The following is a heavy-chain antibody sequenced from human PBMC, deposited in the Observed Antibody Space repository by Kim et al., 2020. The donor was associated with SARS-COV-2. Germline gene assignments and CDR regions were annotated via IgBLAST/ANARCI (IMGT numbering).Heavy chain of an antibody. Sequence: GGSLRLSCAASGFTFSSYGMHWVRQAPGKGLEWVAVISYDGSNKYYADSVKGRFTISRDNSKNTLYLQMNSLRAEDTAVYYCAKGGLGYCSTCFDYWGQG. CDR2: ISYDGSNK. D-gene: IGHD2-2*01. CDR3: AKGGLGYCSTCFDY. CDR1: GFTFSSYG. J-gene: IGHJ4*02. V-gene: IGHV3-30*18.